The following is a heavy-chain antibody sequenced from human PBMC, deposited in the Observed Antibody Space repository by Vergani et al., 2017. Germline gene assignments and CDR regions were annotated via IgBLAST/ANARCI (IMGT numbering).Heavy chain of an antibody. CDR1: GGSISSSSYY. V-gene: IGHV4-39*01. J-gene: IGHJ5*02. CDR3: ARHLSRAKKSNWVDP. CDR2: IYYSGST. D-gene: IGHD3-10*01. Sequence: QLQLQESGPGLVKPSETLSLTCTVSGGSISSSSYYWGWIRPPPGKGLEWIGSIYYSGSTYYNPSLKSRVTISVDTSKNQFSLKLSSVTAADTAVYYCARHLSRAKKSNWVDPWGQGTLVTASA.